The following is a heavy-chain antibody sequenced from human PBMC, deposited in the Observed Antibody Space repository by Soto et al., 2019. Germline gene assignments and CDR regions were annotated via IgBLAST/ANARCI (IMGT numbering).Heavy chain of an antibody. CDR1: GGSISSSSYY. Sequence: QLQLQESGPGLVKPSETLSLTCTVSGGSISSSSYYWGWIRQPPGKGLEWIGSIYYSGSTYYNPSLNSRVSLAVDTSKNQCSLELRSVPAADTAVYSCASHRGTLSLTDYWGQGTLVTVSS. CDR2: IYYSGST. D-gene: IGHD2-8*01. V-gene: IGHV4-39*01. CDR3: ASHRGTLSLTDY. J-gene: IGHJ4*02.